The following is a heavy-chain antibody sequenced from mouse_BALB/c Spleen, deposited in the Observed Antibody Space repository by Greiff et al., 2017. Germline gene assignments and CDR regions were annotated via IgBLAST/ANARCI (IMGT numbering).Heavy chain of an antibody. D-gene: IGHD1-1*01. CDR2: INPNNGGT. Sequence: VQLQQSGPELVKPGASVKISCKTSGYTFTEYTMHWVKQSHGKSLEWIGGINPNNGGTSYNQKFKGKATLTVDKSSSTAYMELRSLTSEDSAVYYCARGGRITTVVAHYAMDYWGQGTSVTVSS. CDR1: GYTFTEYT. J-gene: IGHJ4*01. V-gene: IGHV1-18*01. CDR3: ARGGRITTVVAHYAMDY.